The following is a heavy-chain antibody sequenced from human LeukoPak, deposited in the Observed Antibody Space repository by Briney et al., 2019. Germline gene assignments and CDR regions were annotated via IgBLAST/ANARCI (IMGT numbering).Heavy chain of an antibody. CDR1: GGSISGYY. V-gene: IGHV4-4*07. Sequence: PSETLSPTCTVSGGSISGYYWSWIRQPAGKGLEWIGRFYTSGSTNYNPSLKSRVTMSVDTSKNQFSLKLSSVTAADTAVYYCARDRGSGWHSDFWGQGTLVTVSS. CDR2: FYTSGST. CDR3: ARDRGSGWHSDF. J-gene: IGHJ4*02. D-gene: IGHD6-19*01.